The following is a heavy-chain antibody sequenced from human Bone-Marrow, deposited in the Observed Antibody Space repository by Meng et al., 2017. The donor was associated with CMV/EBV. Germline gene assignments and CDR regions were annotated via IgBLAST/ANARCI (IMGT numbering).Heavy chain of an antibody. CDR2: IYPGDSDT. J-gene: IGHJ6*02. Sequence: GESLKISCKGSGYSFTSYWIGWVRQMPGKGLEWMGIIYPGDSDTRYSPSFQGQVTISADKSISTAYLQWSSLKASDTAMYYCARQRLENWNYGGYYYYGMDVWGQGTTVTVSS. CDR3: ARQRLENWNYGGYYYYGMDV. V-gene: IGHV5-51*01. CDR1: GYSFTSYW. D-gene: IGHD1-7*01.